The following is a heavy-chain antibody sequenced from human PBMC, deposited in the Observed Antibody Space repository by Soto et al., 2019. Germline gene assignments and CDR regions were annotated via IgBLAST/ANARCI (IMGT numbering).Heavy chain of an antibody. Sequence: GASVKVSCKASGYTFTSYGISWVRQAPGQGLEWMGWISAYNGNTNYAQKHQGRVTMTTDTSTSTAYMEMRSLRSDDTAVYYCARGKGRGYSYGYGAFDIWGQGTMVTVSS. D-gene: IGHD5-18*01. V-gene: IGHV1-18*01. J-gene: IGHJ3*02. CDR3: ARGKGRGYSYGYGAFDI. CDR2: ISAYNGNT. CDR1: GYTFTSYG.